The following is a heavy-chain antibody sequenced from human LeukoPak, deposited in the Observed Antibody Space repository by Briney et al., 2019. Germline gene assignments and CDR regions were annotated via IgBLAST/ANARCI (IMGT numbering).Heavy chain of an antibody. V-gene: IGHV3-21*01. J-gene: IGHJ4*02. D-gene: IGHD3-9*01. Sequence: GGTLRLSCAASVFTFSSYSMNWVRHARGKGLEWVSSISSSSSYIYYADSVKGRFTISRDNAKNSLYLQMNSLRAEDTAVYYCAREDILRRDYFDYWGQGTLVTVSS. CDR1: VFTFSSYS. CDR3: AREDILRRDYFDY. CDR2: ISSSSSYI.